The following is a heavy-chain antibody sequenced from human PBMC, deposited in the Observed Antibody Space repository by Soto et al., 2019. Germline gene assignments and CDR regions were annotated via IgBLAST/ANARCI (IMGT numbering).Heavy chain of an antibody. CDR3: SGSTSGWTHFDY. D-gene: IGHD6-19*01. CDR1: GFTFSRSA. CDR2: ISYDGSNK. J-gene: IGHJ4*02. V-gene: IGHV3-30-3*01. Sequence: QVQLVESGGGVVQPGRSLRLSCAASGFTFSRSAMHWVRQAPGKGLEWVAVISYDGSNKYLADSVKGRFTISRDNSKNTLFLQMNSLRPEDTALYYCSGSTSGWTHFDYWGQGTLVTVSS.